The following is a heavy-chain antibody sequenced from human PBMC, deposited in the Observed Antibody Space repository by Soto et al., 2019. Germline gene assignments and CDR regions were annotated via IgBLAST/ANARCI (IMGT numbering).Heavy chain of an antibody. J-gene: IGHJ6*02. CDR1: GYTFTSYD. D-gene: IGHD3-3*01. Sequence: ASVKVSCKASGYTFTSYDINWVRQATGQGLEWMGWMNPNSGNTGYAQKFQGRVTMTRNTSISTAYMELSSLRSEDTAVYYCAREEIFGVVTASYYYYYGMDVWGPGTTVTVSS. CDR3: AREEIFGVVTASYYYYYGMDV. CDR2: MNPNSGNT. V-gene: IGHV1-8*01.